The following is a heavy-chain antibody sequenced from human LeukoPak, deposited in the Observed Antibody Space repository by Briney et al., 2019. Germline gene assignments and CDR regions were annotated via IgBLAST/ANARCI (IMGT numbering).Heavy chain of an antibody. V-gene: IGHV6-1*01. Sequence: SQTLSLTCAISGDSVSSNSAAWHWIRQSPSRGLECLGRTYYRSKWYNEYEVFVKSRTTINSDTSKNQSSLQLNSVSPEDTAVYYCARQGCSVGGCYAFDYWGQGILVTVSS. CDR1: GDSVSSNSAA. CDR3: ARQGCSVGGCYAFDY. CDR2: TYYRSKWYN. D-gene: IGHD2-15*01. J-gene: IGHJ4*02.